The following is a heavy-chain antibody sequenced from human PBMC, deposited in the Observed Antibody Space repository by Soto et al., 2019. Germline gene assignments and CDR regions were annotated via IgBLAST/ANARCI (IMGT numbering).Heavy chain of an antibody. CDR1: GFTFSGSA. D-gene: IGHD5-12*01. CDR3: TRPNVDIVATGLDPHYYYYGMDV. J-gene: IGHJ6*02. V-gene: IGHV3-73*01. CDR2: IRSKANIYAT. Sequence: PGGSLRLSCAASGFTFSGSAMHWVRQASGKGLEWVGRIRSKANIYATAYAASVKGRFTISRDDSKNTAYLQMNSLKTEDTAVYYCTRPNVDIVATGLDPHYYYYGMDVWGQRTTVTASS.